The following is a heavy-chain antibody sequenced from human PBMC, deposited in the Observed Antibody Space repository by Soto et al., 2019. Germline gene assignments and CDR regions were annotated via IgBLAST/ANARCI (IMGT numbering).Heavy chain of an antibody. V-gene: IGHV1-46*02. Sequence: QVQLVQSGAEVKKPGASVKVACKASGYSFNSYYMHWVRQAPGQGPEWRGVINPSGASTSYAQKCQGRVTMTRDTSTSTVYMELSSLRSEDTALYYCASDYNAYQRQHVFDIWGQGTRVTVSS. D-gene: IGHD3-10*01. CDR2: INPSGAST. CDR1: GYSFNSYY. CDR3: ASDYNAYQRQHVFDI. J-gene: IGHJ3*02.